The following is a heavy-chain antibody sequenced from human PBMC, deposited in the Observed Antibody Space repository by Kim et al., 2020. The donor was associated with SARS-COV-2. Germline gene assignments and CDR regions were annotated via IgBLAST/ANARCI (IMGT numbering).Heavy chain of an antibody. D-gene: IGHD4-17*01. CDR2: ISYDGSNK. CDR3: ARSFGGLAYGDYETNYFDY. Sequence: GGSLRLSCAASGFTFSSYAMHWVRQAPGKGLEWVAVISYDGSNKYYADSVKGRFTISRDNSKNTLYLQMNSLRAEDTAVYYCARSFGGLAYGDYETNYFDYWGQGTLVTVSS. CDR1: GFTFSSYA. J-gene: IGHJ4*02. V-gene: IGHV3-30*04.